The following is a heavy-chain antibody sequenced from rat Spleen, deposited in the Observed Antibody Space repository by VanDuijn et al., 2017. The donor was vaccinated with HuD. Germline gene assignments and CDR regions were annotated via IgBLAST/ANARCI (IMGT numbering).Heavy chain of an antibody. CDR3: TRGGYFRY. CDR1: GFTFDDYG. CDR2: INWSGTTI. Sequence: EVKLVESGGGLVQPGRSLKLSCAASGFTFDDYGMAWVRRAPKSGLEWVANINWSGTTISYPDSVKGRFTISRDNAKNALYLQMTSLRSEDTATYFCTRGGYFRYWGQGVMVTVSS. J-gene: IGHJ2*01. D-gene: IGHD1-12*03. V-gene: IGHV5-7*01.